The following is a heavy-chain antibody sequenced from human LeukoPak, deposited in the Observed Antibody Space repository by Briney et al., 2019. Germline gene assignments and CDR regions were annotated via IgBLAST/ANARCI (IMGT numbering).Heavy chain of an antibody. V-gene: IGHV3-30*02. J-gene: IGHJ6*03. Sequence: GGSLRLSCAASGFTFSSYGMHWVRQAPGKGLEWVAFIRYDGSNKYYADSVKGRFTISRDNSKNTLYLQMNSLRAEDTAVYYCANTRSSGYYMDVWGKGTTVTVSS. CDR3: ANTRSSGYYMDV. CDR2: IRYDGSNK. CDR1: GFTFSSYG. D-gene: IGHD6-6*01.